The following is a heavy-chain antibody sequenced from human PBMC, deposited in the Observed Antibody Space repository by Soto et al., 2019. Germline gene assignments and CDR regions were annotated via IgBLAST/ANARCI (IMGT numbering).Heavy chain of an antibody. CDR3: TTTHVDTAMVIFDY. D-gene: IGHD5-18*01. CDR1: GFKFRGSA. Sequence: EVQLVESGGGLVQPGGSLKLSCAASGFKFRGSAMHWVRQAFGKGLEWVGRIRSRENSYATDYGAPVKGRFTMSRDDSKNTASLLMNNLNIDDTAIYYCTTTHVDTAMVIFDYWGQGALVTVSS. V-gene: IGHV3-73*02. CDR2: IRSRENSYAT. J-gene: IGHJ4*02.